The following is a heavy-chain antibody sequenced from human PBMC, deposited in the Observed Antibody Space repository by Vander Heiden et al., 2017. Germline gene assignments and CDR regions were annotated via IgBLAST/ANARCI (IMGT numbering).Heavy chain of an antibody. J-gene: IGHJ4*02. Sequence: EVLLLDSGGGLVQPGGSLRLSCAATEGFAMRWVRQAPGKGLQWVSSISYSGNDTYYADSVKGRFTISRDNSKNTVFLQMSSLRGEDTALYYCTVVRGWIGPFDHWGQGAQVTV. CDR1: EGFA. D-gene: IGHD5-12*01. CDR3: TVVRGWIGPFDH. CDR2: ISYSGNDT. V-gene: IGHV3-23*05.